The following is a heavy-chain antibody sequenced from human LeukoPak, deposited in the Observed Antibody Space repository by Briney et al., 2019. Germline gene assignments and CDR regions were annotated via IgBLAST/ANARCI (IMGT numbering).Heavy chain of an antibody. V-gene: IGHV1-8*01. Sequence: ASVKVSCKASGYTFTSYDINWVRQATGQGLEWMGWMNPNSGKTGYAQKFQGRVTMTRNTSISTAYMELSSLRSEDTAVYYCARVPIPYYYGSGSYYHFDYWGQGTLVTVSS. CDR3: ARVPIPYYYGSGSYYHFDY. J-gene: IGHJ4*02. D-gene: IGHD3-10*01. CDR1: GYTFTSYD. CDR2: MNPNSGKT.